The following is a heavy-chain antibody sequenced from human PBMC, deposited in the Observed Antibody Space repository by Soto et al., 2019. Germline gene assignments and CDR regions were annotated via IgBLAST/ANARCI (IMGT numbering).Heavy chain of an antibody. Sequence: SETLSLTCTVSGGSISSGDYYWSWIRQPPGKGLEWIGYIYYSGSTYYNPSLKSRVTISVDTSKNQFSLKLSSVTAADTAVYYCAREANDYGGNSDWLDPWGQGTLVTVSS. CDR2: IYYSGST. CDR3: AREANDYGGNSDWLDP. J-gene: IGHJ5*02. CDR1: GGSISSGDYY. V-gene: IGHV4-30-4*01. D-gene: IGHD4-17*01.